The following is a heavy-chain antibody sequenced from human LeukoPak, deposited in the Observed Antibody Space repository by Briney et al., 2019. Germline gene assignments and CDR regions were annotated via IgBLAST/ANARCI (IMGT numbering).Heavy chain of an antibody. D-gene: IGHD4-11*01. CDR1: GFTVSSNY. CDR2: MYSGGST. CDR3: ARDLGTTASDY. J-gene: IGHJ4*02. V-gene: IGHV3-53*01. Sequence: PGGSLRLSCAASGFTVSSNYMSWVRQAPGTGLEWVSVMYSGGSTDYADSVKGRFTISRDNSKNTLDLQMNSLRAEDTAVYYCARDLGTTASDYWGQGTLSPSPQ.